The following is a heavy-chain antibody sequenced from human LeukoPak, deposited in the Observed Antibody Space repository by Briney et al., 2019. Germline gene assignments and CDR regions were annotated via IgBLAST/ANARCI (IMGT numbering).Heavy chain of an antibody. CDR1: GFTFSSYS. D-gene: IGHD1-26*01. CDR2: ISSSSSYI. J-gene: IGHJ4*02. CDR3: AARIVGAGADY. Sequence: GGSLRHSCAASGFTFSSYSMNWVRQAPGKGLEWVSSISSSSSYIYYADSVKGRFTISRDNAKNSLYLQMNSLRAEDTAVYYCAARIVGAGADYWGQGTLVTVSS. V-gene: IGHV3-21*01.